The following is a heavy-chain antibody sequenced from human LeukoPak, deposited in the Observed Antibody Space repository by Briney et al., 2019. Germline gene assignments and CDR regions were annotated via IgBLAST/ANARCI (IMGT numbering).Heavy chain of an antibody. V-gene: IGHV4-59*01. Sequence: SETLSLTCTVSGGSISSYYWSWIRQPPGKGLEWIGYIYYSGSTNYNPSLKSRVTMSVDTSKNQFSLRLNSVTAADTAVYYCARHPLSSSGGAFDIWGQGTMVTVSS. J-gene: IGHJ3*02. CDR2: IYYSGST. CDR3: ARHPLSSSGGAFDI. CDR1: GGSISSYY. D-gene: IGHD6-6*01.